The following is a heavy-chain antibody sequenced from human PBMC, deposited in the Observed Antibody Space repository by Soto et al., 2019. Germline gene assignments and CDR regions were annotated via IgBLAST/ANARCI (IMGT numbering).Heavy chain of an antibody. CDR1: GIAVSSKY. CDR2: IYGGGTT. Sequence: EVQLVESGGGLIQPGGYLRVSCAASGIAVSSKYMTWVRQAPGKGLEWVSVIYGGGTTYYADSVKGRFTISRDTSKNTLYLQMNSLRAEDTAVYYCVQTTGWPGFDFWGQGTLVTVSS. J-gene: IGHJ4*02. D-gene: IGHD6-19*01. V-gene: IGHV3-53*01. CDR3: VQTTGWPGFDF.